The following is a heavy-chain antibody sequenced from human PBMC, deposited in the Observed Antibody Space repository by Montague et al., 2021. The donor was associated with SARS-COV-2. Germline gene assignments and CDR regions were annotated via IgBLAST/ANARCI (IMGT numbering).Heavy chain of an antibody. D-gene: IGHD6-19*01. CDR2: FPSDGGHT. CDR3: AREIGTSGWAGFFDF. Sequence: SLRLSCAASGFTFTTYVYHWVRQAPGGGLEWVALFPSDGGHTQYADSVWGRFTIYRDTSISTLFLQMDSLRPDDTAVYFCAREIGTSGWAGFFDFRGQGTLVTVSP. CDR1: GFTFTTYV. J-gene: IGHJ4*02. V-gene: IGHV3-30-3*01.